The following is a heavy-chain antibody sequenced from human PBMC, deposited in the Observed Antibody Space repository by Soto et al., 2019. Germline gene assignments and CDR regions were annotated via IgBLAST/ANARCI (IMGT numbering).Heavy chain of an antibody. Sequence: SQTLSLTCAISGDSLSSNTGAWNWIRQSPSRGLEWLGRTYYRSKWYNDYAESVRSRIIINPDTSKNQFSLQLNSVTPEDTAVYYCARAFASTIQHWCQGPLVTVST. CDR2: TYYRSKWYN. CDR3: ARAFASTIQH. J-gene: IGHJ1*01. CDR1: GDSLSSNTGA. V-gene: IGHV6-1*01. D-gene: IGHD2-2*01.